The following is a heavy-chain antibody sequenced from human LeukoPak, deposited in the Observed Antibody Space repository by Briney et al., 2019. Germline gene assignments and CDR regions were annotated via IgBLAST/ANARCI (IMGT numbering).Heavy chain of an antibody. CDR1: GGSFSGYY. D-gene: IGHD3-16*01. Sequence: PSETLSLTCAVYGGSFSGYYWSWIRQPAGKGLEWIGHIYASGGTKYNPSLESRVTISIDTSKNQLSLRLSSVTAADTAVYYCTREKSYGYIRADSWGQGTLVAVSS. CDR2: IYASGGT. J-gene: IGHJ4*02. CDR3: TREKSYGYIRADS. V-gene: IGHV4-4*07.